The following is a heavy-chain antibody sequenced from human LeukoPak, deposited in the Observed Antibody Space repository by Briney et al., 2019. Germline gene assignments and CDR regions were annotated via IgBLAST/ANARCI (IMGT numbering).Heavy chain of an antibody. CDR1: GGSVSSGSYY. J-gene: IGHJ4*02. D-gene: IGHD5-18*01. Sequence: SETLSLTRTVSGGSVSSGSYYWSWIRQPPGKGLEWIGYIYYSGSTNYNPSLKSRVTISVDASKNQFSLKLSSVTAADTAVYYCARVPNVDTAMERSFFDYWGQGTLVTVSS. V-gene: IGHV4-61*01. CDR2: IYYSGST. CDR3: ARVPNVDTAMERSFFDY.